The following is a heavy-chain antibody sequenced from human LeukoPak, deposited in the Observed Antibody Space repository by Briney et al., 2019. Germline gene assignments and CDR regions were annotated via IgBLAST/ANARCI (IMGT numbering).Heavy chain of an antibody. CDR3: ARRLTQYDCFDP. V-gene: IGHV6-1*01. D-gene: IGHD2-2*01. CDR2: TYYGSTWYN. CDR1: GDSVSSNSVT. Sequence: SQTLSLTCAISGDSVSSNSVTWNWIRQPPSRGLEWLGRTYYGSTWYNDYAVSVRGRITVNPDTSKNQFSLHLNSVTPEDTAVYYCARRLTQYDCFDPWGQGILVTVSS. J-gene: IGHJ5*02.